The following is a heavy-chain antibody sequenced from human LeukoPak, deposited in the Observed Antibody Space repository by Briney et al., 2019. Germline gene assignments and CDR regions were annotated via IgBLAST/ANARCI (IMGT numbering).Heavy chain of an antibody. Sequence: PSETLSLTCTVSGGSISSYYWSWIRQPPGKGLEWIGYIYYSGSTNYNPSLKSRVTISVDTSKNQFSLKLSSVTAADTAVYYCARHKDTAMVGYYYGMDVWGQGTTVTVSS. CDR3: ARHKDTAMVGYYYGMDV. D-gene: IGHD5-18*01. CDR1: GGSISSYY. V-gene: IGHV4-59*08. J-gene: IGHJ6*02. CDR2: IYYSGST.